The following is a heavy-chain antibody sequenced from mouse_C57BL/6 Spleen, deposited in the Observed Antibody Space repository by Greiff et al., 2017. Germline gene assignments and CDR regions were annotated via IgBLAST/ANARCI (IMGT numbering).Heavy chain of an antibody. CDR1: GFSLTSYG. V-gene: IGHV2-2*01. D-gene: IGHD2-3*01. CDR2: IWSGGST. CDR3: ARYDGYFYAMDY. J-gene: IGHJ4*01. Sequence: VQVVESGPGLVQPSQSLSITCTVSGFSLTSYGVHWVRQSPGKGLEWLGVIWSGGSTDYNAAFISRLSISKDNSKSQVFFKMNSLQADDTAIYYCARYDGYFYAMDYWGQGTSVTVSS.